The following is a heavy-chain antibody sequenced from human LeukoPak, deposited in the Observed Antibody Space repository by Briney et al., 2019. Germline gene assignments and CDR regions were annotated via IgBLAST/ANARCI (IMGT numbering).Heavy chain of an antibody. CDR2: IRYDGSNK. J-gene: IGHJ4*02. CDR3: ARERKYDSNFDY. V-gene: IGHV3-30*02. CDR1: GFTFSSYG. Sequence: GGSLRLSCAASGFTFSSYGMHWVRQAPGKGLEWVAFIRYDGSNKHYADSVKGRFTISRDNSKNTLYLQMNSLRAEDTAVYYCARERKYDSNFDYWGQGTLVTVSS. D-gene: IGHD1-1*01.